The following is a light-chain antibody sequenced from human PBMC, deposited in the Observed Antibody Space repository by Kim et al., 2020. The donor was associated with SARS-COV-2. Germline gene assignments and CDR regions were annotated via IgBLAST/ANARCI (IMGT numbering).Light chain of an antibody. CDR2: RNN. CDR1: SSNIGTNS. Sequence: QSPLTQPPSVSGTPGQWVTISCSGGSSNIGTNSVYWYQHLPGTAPKLLIYRNNQRPSGVPDRFSGSKSGTSTSLTISGLRSEDEAEYYCAAWDASLSAYVFGTGTKVTVL. J-gene: IGLJ1*01. V-gene: IGLV1-47*01. CDR3: AAWDASLSAYV.